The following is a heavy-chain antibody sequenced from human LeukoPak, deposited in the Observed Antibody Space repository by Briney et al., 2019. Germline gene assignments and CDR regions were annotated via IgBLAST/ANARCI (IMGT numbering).Heavy chain of an antibody. D-gene: IGHD3-22*01. CDR1: GFTLSSYA. V-gene: IGHV3-23*01. CDR2: ISGSGGST. J-gene: IGHJ4*02. CDR3: AREYYYDSSGYYSDY. Sequence: GGSLRLSCAASGFTLSSYAMSWVRQAPGKGLEWVSAISGSGGSTYYADSVKGRFTISRGNSKNTLYLQMNSLRAEDTAVYYCAREYYYDSSGYYSDYWGQGTLVTVSS.